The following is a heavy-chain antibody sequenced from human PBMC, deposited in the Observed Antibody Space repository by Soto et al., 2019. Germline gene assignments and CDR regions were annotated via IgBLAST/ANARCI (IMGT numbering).Heavy chain of an antibody. D-gene: IGHD3-16*01. CDR1: GFTFSSYA. V-gene: IGHV3-64*01. CDR3: ARGANPLYDYIWGSDYYYYYYMDV. Sequence: GGSLRLSCAASGFTFSSYAMHWVRQAPGKGLEYVSAISSNGGSTYYANSVKGRFTISRDNSKNTLYLQMGSLRAEDMAVYYCARGANPLYDYIWGSDYYYYYYMDVWGKGTTVTVSS. J-gene: IGHJ6*03. CDR2: ISSNGGST.